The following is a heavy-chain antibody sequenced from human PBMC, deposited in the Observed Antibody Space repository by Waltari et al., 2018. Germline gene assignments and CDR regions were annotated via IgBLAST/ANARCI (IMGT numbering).Heavy chain of an antibody. Sequence: ELQEVESGGGLTLPGGSLRLSCAAAGVRVSVNYMSWVRQAPGEGVESVAVSHASGKRHYAGSVNGRFNISRDDSSTMVYLQLTSLRPEDAAVYFCATAGLGSPLAWQRMFDLWGHGPLVTVSS. CDR3: ATAGLGSPLAWQRMFDL. J-gene: IGHJ5*02. CDR2: SHASGKR. CDR1: GVRVSVNY. V-gene: IGHV3-53*01. D-gene: IGHD1-1*01.